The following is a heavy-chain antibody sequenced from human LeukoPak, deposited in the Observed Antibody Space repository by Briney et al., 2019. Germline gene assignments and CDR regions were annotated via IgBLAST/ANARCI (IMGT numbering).Heavy chain of an antibody. CDR2: ISYDGSNK. J-gene: IGHJ6*03. CDR1: GFTFSSYG. CDR3: ARGGDIRPPPYYFFYYMDV. Sequence: GGSLRLSCAASGFTFSSYGMHWVRQAPGKGLEWVAVISYDGSNKYYADSVKGRFTISRDNSKNTLYLQMNSLRAEDTAVYYCARGGDIRPPPYYFFYYMDVWGKGTTVTVSS. D-gene: IGHD2-15*01. V-gene: IGHV3-30*03.